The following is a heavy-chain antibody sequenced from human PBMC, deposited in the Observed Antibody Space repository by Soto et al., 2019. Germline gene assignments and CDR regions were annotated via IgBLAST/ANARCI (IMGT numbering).Heavy chain of an antibody. CDR1: GYTFTSYA. CDR3: ASSSEDYNYYYGMDV. V-gene: IGHV1-3*05. Sequence: QVQLVQSGAEEKKPGASVKVSCKASGYTFTSYAMHWVRQAPGQRLEWMGWINAGNGNTKYSQKFQGRVTITRDTSASTAYMELSSLRSEDTAVYYCASSSEDYNYYYGMDVWGQGTTVTVSS. CDR2: INAGNGNT. J-gene: IGHJ6*02.